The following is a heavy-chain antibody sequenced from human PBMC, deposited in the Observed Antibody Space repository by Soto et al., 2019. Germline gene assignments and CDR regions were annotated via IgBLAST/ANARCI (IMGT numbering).Heavy chain of an antibody. CDR1: GFTFSSYA. J-gene: IGHJ6*02. V-gene: IGHV3-30-3*01. CDR3: ARVRPSYCSGGSCYTYYYYGMDV. Sequence: GGSLRLSCAASGFTFSSYAMHWVRQAPGKGLEWVAVLSYDGSNKYYADSVKGRFTISRDNSKNTLYLQMNSLRAEDTAVYYCARVRPSYCSGGSCYTYYYYGMDVWGQGTTVTVSS. CDR2: LSYDGSNK. D-gene: IGHD2-15*01.